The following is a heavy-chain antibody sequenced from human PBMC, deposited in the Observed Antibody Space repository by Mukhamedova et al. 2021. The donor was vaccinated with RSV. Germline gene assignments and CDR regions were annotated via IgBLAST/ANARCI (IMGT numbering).Heavy chain of an antibody. V-gene: IGHV3-48*02. D-gene: IGHD2-21*01. Sequence: VRQAPGKGLEWVSYISGSSDIIFYVDSVRGRFTISRHNAKNSLYLQMDSLRDEDTGIYYCARDVLFGGDRAVDIWGQGTMVTVSS. J-gene: IGHJ3*02. CDR2: ISGSSDII. CDR3: ARDVLFGGDRAVDI.